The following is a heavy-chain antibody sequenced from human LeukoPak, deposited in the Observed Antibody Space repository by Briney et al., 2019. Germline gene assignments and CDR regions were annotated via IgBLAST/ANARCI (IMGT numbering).Heavy chain of an antibody. CDR2: IRYDGSNK. V-gene: IGHV3-30*02. D-gene: IGHD6-13*01. CDR1: GFTFSNYW. J-gene: IGHJ3*02. Sequence: SGGSLRLSCAASGFTFSNYWMHWVRQDPGKGLEWVAFIRYDGSNKYYADSVKGRFTISRDNSKNPLYLQMNSLRAEDTAVYYCATYVLVQQLAEGNDAFDIWGQGTMVTVSS. CDR3: ATYVLVQQLAEGNDAFDI.